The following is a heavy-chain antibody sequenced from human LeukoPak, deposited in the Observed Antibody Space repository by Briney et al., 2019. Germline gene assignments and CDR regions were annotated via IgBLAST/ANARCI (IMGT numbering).Heavy chain of an antibody. Sequence: QPGGSLRLSCAASGFTFSSYAMSWVRQAPGKGLEWVSAISGSGGSTYYADPVKGRFTISRDNSKNTLYLQMNSLRAEDTAVYYCARFAPYYYDSSGYYYSWGILDYWGQGTLVTVSS. CDR2: ISGSGGST. CDR1: GFTFSSYA. J-gene: IGHJ4*02. D-gene: IGHD3-22*01. CDR3: ARFAPYYYDSSGYYYSWGILDY. V-gene: IGHV3-23*01.